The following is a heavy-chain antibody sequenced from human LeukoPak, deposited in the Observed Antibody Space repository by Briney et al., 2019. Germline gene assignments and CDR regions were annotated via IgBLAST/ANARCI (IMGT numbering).Heavy chain of an antibody. Sequence: PGGSLRLSCVASGLSLDKSWMTWVRQAPGRGLEWVANIRQDGREKDLVDSVKGRFTISRDDATSSVYLQMSSVRVEDTATYYCARGHFFYGWGMDVWGPGTTVTVS. CDR1: GLSLDKSW. CDR3: ARGHFFYGWGMDV. V-gene: IGHV3-7*03. D-gene: IGHD3-10*01. J-gene: IGHJ6*02. CDR2: IRQDGREK.